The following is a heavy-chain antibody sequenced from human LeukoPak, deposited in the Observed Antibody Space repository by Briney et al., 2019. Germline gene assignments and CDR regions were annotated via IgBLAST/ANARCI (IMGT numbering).Heavy chain of an antibody. J-gene: IGHJ6*02. D-gene: IGHD4-17*01. V-gene: IGHV3-23*01. CDR2: ISGSGGST. CDR1: GFTFSSYA. CDR3: AKDHTVNYYYYGMDV. Sequence: GGSLRLSCAASGFTFSSYAMSWVRQAPGKGLEWVSAISGSGGSTYYADSVKGRFTISRDNSKNTLYLQMNSLRAEDTAVYYCAKDHTVNYYYYGMDVWGHGTTATVSS.